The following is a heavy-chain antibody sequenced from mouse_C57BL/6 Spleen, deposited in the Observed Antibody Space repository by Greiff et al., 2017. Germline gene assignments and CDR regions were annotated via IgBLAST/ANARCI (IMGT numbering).Heavy chain of an antibody. J-gene: IGHJ1*03. CDR2: INPNNGGT. D-gene: IGHD1-1*01. Sequence: VQLQQSGPELVKPGASVKIPCKASGYTFTDYNMYWVKPSHGKSLEWIGDINPNNGGTIYNQKFKGKVTLTVDKSSSTAYMELRSLTSEDTAVYYCATSSYGRYFDVWGTGTTVTVSS. CDR3: ATSSYGRYFDV. CDR1: GYTFTDYN. V-gene: IGHV1-18*01.